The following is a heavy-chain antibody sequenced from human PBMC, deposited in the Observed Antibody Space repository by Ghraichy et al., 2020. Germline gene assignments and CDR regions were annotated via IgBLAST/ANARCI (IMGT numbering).Heavy chain of an antibody. CDR3: ARENCGGDCYYDY. D-gene: IGHD2-21*01. V-gene: IGHV3-21*01. Sequence: LSLTCAASGFTFSSYSMNWVRQAPGKGLEWVSSISSSSSYIYYADSVKGRFTISRDNAKNSLYLQMNSLRAEDTAVYYCARENCGGDCYYDYWGQGTLVTVSS. J-gene: IGHJ4*02. CDR2: ISSSSSYI. CDR1: GFTFSSYS.